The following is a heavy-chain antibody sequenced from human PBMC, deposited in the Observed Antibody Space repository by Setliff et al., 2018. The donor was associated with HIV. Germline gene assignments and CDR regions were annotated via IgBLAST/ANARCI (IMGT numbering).Heavy chain of an antibody. J-gene: IGHJ4*02. D-gene: IGHD5-12*01. CDR3: AREFSGTRYRYFDS. CDR2: IGSLGDK. Sequence: GGSLRLSCAASGFTYRTWALARVRQAPGKGLEWISYIGSLGDKEYADSVKGRFTLSRDNSKNTLYLQMNSLRAEDTAVYYCAREFSGTRYRYFDSWGQGTLVTVSS. V-gene: IGHV3-23*01. CDR1: GFTYRTWA.